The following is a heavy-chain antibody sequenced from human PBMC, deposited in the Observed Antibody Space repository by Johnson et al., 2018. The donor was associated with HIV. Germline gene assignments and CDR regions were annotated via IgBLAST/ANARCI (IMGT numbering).Heavy chain of an antibody. CDR3: ARDGRGGQLVDLGDAFDI. CDR2: INWNGGST. J-gene: IGHJ3*02. V-gene: IGHV3-20*04. D-gene: IGHD6-6*01. CDR1: GFTFDDYG. Sequence: MQLVESGGGVVRPGGSLRLSCAASGFTFDDYGMSWVRQAPGKGLEWVAGINWNGGSTAYGDSVKGRFPLSRDNAKNSLYLQLNSLRAEDTALYFCARDGRGGQLVDLGDAFDIWGQGTMVTVSS.